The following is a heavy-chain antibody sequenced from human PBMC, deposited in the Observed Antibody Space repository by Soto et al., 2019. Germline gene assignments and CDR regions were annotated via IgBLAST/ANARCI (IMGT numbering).Heavy chain of an antibody. CDR1: GFTFSSYG. CDR2: IWYDGSNK. J-gene: IGHJ4*02. V-gene: IGHV3-33*01. CDR3: ARKQTSMMGSPLDY. D-gene: IGHD3-16*01. Sequence: ESGGGVVQPGRSLRLSCAVSGFTFSSYGMHWVRKAPGKGLEWVAVIWYDGSNKYYADSVKGRFTISRDNSKNTLYLQMNSLRAEDTAVYYCARKQTSMMGSPLDYWRQGTLVTVSS.